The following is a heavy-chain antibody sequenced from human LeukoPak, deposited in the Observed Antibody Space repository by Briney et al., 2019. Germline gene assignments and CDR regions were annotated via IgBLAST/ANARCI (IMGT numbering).Heavy chain of an antibody. Sequence: PGGSLRLSCAASGFTFSSYAMSWVRQAPGKGLEWVSAISGSGGTTYYADSVKGRFTISRDNSKNTLYLQMNSLRAEDTAVYYCAKENGYYYYYYMDVWGKGTTVTVSS. CDR2: ISGSGGTT. V-gene: IGHV3-23*01. D-gene: IGHD2-8*01. CDR3: AKENGYYYYYYMDV. J-gene: IGHJ6*03. CDR1: GFTFSSYA.